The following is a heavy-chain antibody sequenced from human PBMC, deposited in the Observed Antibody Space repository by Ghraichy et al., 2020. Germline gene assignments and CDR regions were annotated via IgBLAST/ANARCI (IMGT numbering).Heavy chain of an antibody. D-gene: IGHD3-10*01. V-gene: IGHV3-33*01. J-gene: IGHJ6*02. CDR2: IWYDGSNK. CDR3: ARDTLSSGFAMDV. CDR1: GFTFKTHA. Sequence: GGSLRLSCAASGFTFKTHAMHWVRQAPGKGLEWVAFIWYDGSNKAYVESAKGRFTISRDNSKNMLYLQMNSLRAEDTAGYYCARDTLSSGFAMDVWVQGTTVPVSS.